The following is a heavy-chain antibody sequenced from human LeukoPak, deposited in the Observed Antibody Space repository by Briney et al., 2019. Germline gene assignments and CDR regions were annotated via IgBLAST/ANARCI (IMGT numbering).Heavy chain of an antibody. Sequence: PGGSLRLSCAASGFTFSSYAMSWVRRAPGKGLEWVSAISGSGGSTYYADSVKGRFTISRDNSKNTPYLQMNSLRAEDTAVYYCAKVRFLEWLSFDYWGQGTLVTVSS. V-gene: IGHV3-23*01. CDR1: GFTFSSYA. D-gene: IGHD3-3*01. CDR3: AKVRFLEWLSFDY. J-gene: IGHJ4*02. CDR2: ISGSGGST.